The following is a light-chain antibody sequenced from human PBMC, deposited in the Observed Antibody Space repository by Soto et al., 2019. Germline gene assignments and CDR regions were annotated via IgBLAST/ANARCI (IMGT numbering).Light chain of an antibody. Sequence: DIQMTQSPSSLSASVGDRVTITCRASQSISSYLNWYQQKPGKAPKLLIYAASSLQSGVPSRFSGSGSGTEFTLTISNLQPEDFATYHCQQTYSLPRPFAQGTKVDIK. J-gene: IGKJ1*01. CDR2: AAS. V-gene: IGKV1-39*01. CDR1: QSISSY. CDR3: QQTYSLPRP.